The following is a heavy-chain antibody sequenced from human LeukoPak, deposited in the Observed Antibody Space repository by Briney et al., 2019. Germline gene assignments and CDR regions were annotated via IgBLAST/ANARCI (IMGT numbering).Heavy chain of an antibody. CDR1: GGSISSYY. Sequence: NASETLSLTCTVSGGSISSYYWSWLRQPAGKGLEWIGRIYTSGSNNYNLSLKSRVTMSVDTSKNQFSLKLSSVTAADTAVYYCARDTHGDYVVDYWGQGTLVTVSS. J-gene: IGHJ4*02. D-gene: IGHD4-17*01. CDR3: ARDTHGDYVVDY. V-gene: IGHV4-4*07. CDR2: IYTSGSN.